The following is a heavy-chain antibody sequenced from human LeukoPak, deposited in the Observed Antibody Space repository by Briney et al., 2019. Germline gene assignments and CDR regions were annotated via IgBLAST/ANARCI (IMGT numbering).Heavy chain of an antibody. V-gene: IGHV4-39*01. D-gene: IGHD3-10*01. CDR1: GGSIRISSYY. CDR3: ARHHNAPGELRFGSIGAFDI. Sequence: SETLSLTCTVSGGSIRISSYYWGWIRQPPGKGLEWIGSIYYSGSTYYNPSLKSRVTISVDTSKNQFSLKLSSVTAADTAVYYCARHHNAPGELRFGSIGAFDIWGQGTMVTVSS. CDR2: IYYSGST. J-gene: IGHJ3*02.